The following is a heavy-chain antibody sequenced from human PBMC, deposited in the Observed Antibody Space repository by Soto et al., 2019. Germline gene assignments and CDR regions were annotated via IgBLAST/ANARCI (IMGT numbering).Heavy chain of an antibody. CDR3: AMDYGDRPDYFKR. D-gene: IGHD4-17*01. Sequence: QVQLVQSGPDLKRPGASMKVSCKASGYTFTSYGISWVRQAPGQGLEWMAWISPLKGRTQYSQKAQGRVTLSTDTSSNTAYMEMTTPRVDDTAVHYYAMDYGDRPDYFKRWGQGTLVTVS. V-gene: IGHV1-18*04. CDR1: GYTFTSYG. J-gene: IGHJ1*01. CDR2: ISPLKGRT.